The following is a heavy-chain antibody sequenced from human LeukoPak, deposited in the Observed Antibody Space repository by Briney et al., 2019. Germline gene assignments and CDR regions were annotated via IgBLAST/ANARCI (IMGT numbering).Heavy chain of an antibody. Sequence: GGSLRLSCAASGFTFTSFGMHWVRQVPGKGLEWVTFISYHGENTFYKESVRGRFTVSRDNSKDTLYLEMNNLRVEDTAIYYCAKGAWAGVAATATNWGQGTLVTVSS. CDR2: ISYHGENT. CDR3: AKGAWAGVAATATN. V-gene: IGHV3-30*18. CDR1: GFTFTSFG. D-gene: IGHD6-13*01. J-gene: IGHJ4*02.